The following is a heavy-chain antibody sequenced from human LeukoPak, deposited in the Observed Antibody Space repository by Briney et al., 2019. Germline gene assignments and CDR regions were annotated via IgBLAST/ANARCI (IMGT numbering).Heavy chain of an antibody. CDR3: ARQGGGAARVFDY. V-gene: IGHV4-38-2*01. J-gene: IGHJ4*02. D-gene: IGHD6-6*01. CDR2: IYHSGST. Sequence: SETLSLTCAVSGYSISSGYYWGWIRQPPRKGLEWIGSIYHSGSTSYNPSLKSRVAISVDTSKNQFSLKLSSVTAADTAVYYCARQGGGAARVFDYWGQGTLVTVSS. CDR1: GYSISSGYY.